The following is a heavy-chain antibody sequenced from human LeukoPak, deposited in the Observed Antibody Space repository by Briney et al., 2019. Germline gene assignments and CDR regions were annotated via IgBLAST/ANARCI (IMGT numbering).Heavy chain of an antibody. CDR3: ARNPLQWLVLYYFDY. Sequence: ASVKVSCKASGYTFTGYYMHWVRQAPGQGLEWMGWINPNSGGTNYAQKFQGRVTMTRDTSISTAYMELSRLRSDDTAVYYCARNPLQWLVLYYFDYWDQGTLVTVSS. CDR2: INPNSGGT. CDR1: GYTFTGYY. V-gene: IGHV1-2*02. D-gene: IGHD6-19*01. J-gene: IGHJ4*02.